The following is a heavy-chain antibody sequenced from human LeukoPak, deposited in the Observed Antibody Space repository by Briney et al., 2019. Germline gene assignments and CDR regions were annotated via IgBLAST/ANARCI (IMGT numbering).Heavy chain of an antibody. Sequence: PSETLSLTYTVSGGSISSSSYYWGWIRQPPGKGLEWIGSIYYSGSTYYNPSLKSRVTISVDTSKNQFSLKLSSVTAADTAVYYCASSPGVAGTIWGQGTLDTVSS. CDR1: GGSISSSSYY. CDR3: ASSPGVAGTI. V-gene: IGHV4-39*01. CDR2: IYYSGST. D-gene: IGHD6-19*01. J-gene: IGHJ4*02.